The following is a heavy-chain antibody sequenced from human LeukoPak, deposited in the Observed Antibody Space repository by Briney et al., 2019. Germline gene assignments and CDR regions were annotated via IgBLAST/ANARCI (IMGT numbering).Heavy chain of an antibody. V-gene: IGHV7-4-1*02. D-gene: IGHD3-16*02. J-gene: IGHJ5*02. CDR3: ARGGLYVWGSYRPTRNWFDP. CDR2: INTNTGNP. CDR1: GYTFTSYA. Sequence: ASVKVSCKASGYTFTSYAMNWVRQAPGQGLEWMRWINTNTGNPTYAQGFTGRFVFSLDTSVSTAYLQISSLKAEDTAVYYCARGGLYVWGSYRPTRNWFDPWGQGTLVTVSS.